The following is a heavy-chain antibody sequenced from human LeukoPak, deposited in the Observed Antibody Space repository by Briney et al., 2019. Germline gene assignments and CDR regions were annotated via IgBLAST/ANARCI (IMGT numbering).Heavy chain of an antibody. J-gene: IGHJ1*01. CDR2: IYHSGST. CDR3: ARGGAARLHFQN. CDR1: GVSISTYY. V-gene: IGHV4-59*01. Sequence: SETLSLTCTVSGVSISTYYWNWIRQPPGKGLEWIGYIYHSGSTNYNPSLQSRVTISVDTSKNQFSLNLNSVTAADTAVYYCARGGAARLHFQNWGQGTLVTVSS. D-gene: IGHD6-6*01.